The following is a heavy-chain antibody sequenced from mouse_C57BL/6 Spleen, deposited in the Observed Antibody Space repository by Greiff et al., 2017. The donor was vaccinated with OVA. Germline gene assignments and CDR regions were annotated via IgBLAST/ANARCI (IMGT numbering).Heavy chain of an antibody. J-gene: IGHJ2*01. CDR1: GFNIKDDY. D-gene: IGHD1-1*01. CDR3: TTLGTTVVGDY. V-gene: IGHV14-4*01. CDR2: IDPENGDT. Sequence: EVKLQESGAELVRPGASVKLSCTASGFNIKDDYMHWVKQRPEQGLEWIGWIDPENGDTEYASKFQGKATITADTSSNTAYLQLSSLTSEDTAVYYCTTLGTTVVGDYWGQGTTLTVSS.